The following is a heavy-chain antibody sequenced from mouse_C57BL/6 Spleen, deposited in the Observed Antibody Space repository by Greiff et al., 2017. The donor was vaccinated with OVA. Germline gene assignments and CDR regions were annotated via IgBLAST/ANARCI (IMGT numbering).Heavy chain of an antibody. CDR2: ISSGGSYT. J-gene: IGHJ2*01. CDR1: GFTFSSYG. Sequence: EVKLVESGGDLVKPGGSLKLSCAASGFTFSSYGMSWVRQTPDKRLEWVATISSGGSYTYYPDSVKGQFTISRDNAKNTLYLQMSSLKSEDTAMYYCARKSIYYGSSYVDFDYWGQGTTLTVSS. V-gene: IGHV5-6*01. CDR3: ARKSIYYGSSYVDFDY. D-gene: IGHD1-1*01.